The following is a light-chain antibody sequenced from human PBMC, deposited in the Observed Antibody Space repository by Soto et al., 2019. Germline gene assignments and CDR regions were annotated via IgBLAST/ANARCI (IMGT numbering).Light chain of an antibody. CDR1: SGHSTYA. CDR3: QTWGTGIRV. V-gene: IGLV4-69*02. CDR2: INSDGSH. Sequence: QPVLTQSPSASASLGDSVKLTCTLSSGHSTYAIEWHQQQPEKGPRYLMKINSDGSHSNGVGIPDRFSGSRSGAERSLTISSLRSEDEADYCCQTWGTGIRVFGGGTKLTVL. J-gene: IGLJ3*02.